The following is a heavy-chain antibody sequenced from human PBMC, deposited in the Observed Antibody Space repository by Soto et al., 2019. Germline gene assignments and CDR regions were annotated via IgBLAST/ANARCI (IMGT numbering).Heavy chain of an antibody. CDR2: IKSDGSAQ. V-gene: IGHV3-7*03. D-gene: IGHD3-10*01. CDR3: VAGDHADH. J-gene: IGHJ4*02. CDR1: GITTSVYW. Sequence: EVQVVESGGALARPGESLRLSCVASGITTSVYWMAWVRQAPGRGLEWVASIKSDGSAQYYMDSLLGRFTISSDSAINSLYLQLSSLRAEDTAVYFCVAGDHADHWGQGTLVTVSP.